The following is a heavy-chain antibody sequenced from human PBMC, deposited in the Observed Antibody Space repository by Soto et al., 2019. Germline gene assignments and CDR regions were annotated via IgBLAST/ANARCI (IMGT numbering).Heavy chain of an antibody. J-gene: IGHJ4*02. V-gene: IGHV4-4*07. CDR3: RREFDY. D-gene: IGHD6-6*01. Sequence: SETLSLTCPVSGVSISNYYWSWIRQPAGKGLEWIGRLSTSGNTNYNPSLKSRVTMSLDTSKNQFSLMLNSVTAADTAVYYCRREFDYWGQGTLVTVSS. CDR1: GVSISNYY. CDR2: LSTSGNT.